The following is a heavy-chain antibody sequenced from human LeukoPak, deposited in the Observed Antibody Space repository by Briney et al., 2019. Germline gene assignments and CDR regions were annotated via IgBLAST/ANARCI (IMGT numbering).Heavy chain of an antibody. CDR3: ARSHRQRCKDAIDI. V-gene: IGHV1-69*02. D-gene: IGHD5-24*01. Sequence: ASVKVSCKASGGTFSSYTISWVRQAPGQGLGWMGRIIPILGIANYAQKFQGRVTITADKSTSTAYMELSSLRSEDTAVYYCARSHRQRCKDAIDIWGQGTMVTVSS. CDR1: GGTFSSYT. CDR2: IIPILGIA. J-gene: IGHJ3*02.